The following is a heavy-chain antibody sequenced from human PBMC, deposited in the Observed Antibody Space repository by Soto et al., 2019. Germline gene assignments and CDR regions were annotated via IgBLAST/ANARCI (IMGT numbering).Heavy chain of an antibody. CDR2: INHSGST. CDR3: ASYHYYDFWIGSRHYMDA. D-gene: IGHD3-3*01. CDR1: GGSLSGYF. Sequence: QVHLEQWGAGLLKPSETLSLTCAVYGGSLSGYFWSGVRQPPGKGLEWIGEINHSGSTNYNPSLKSRVTISADTSKHQFSLRLSYVTAADSGIYFCASYHYYDFWIGSRHYMDAWGKGTTVTVSS. V-gene: IGHV4-34*01. J-gene: IGHJ6*03.